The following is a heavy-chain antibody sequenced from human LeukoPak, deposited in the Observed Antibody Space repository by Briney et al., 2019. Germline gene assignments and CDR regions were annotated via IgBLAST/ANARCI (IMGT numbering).Heavy chain of an antibody. CDR1: GGSISSYY. D-gene: IGHD2-15*01. V-gene: IGHV4-59*08. Sequence: SETLSLTCTVSGGSISSYYWSWIRQPPGKGLEWVGDIYYSGSTNSHPPLKSRVTISVDTSKNQFSLKLSSVTAADTAVYYCAQSLPRLTYFDYWGQGTLVTASS. J-gene: IGHJ4*02. CDR2: IYYSGST. CDR3: AQSLPRLTYFDY.